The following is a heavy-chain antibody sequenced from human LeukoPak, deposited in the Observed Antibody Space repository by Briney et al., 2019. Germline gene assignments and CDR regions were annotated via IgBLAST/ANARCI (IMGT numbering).Heavy chain of an antibody. CDR1: GFTFSGSA. D-gene: IGHD4-17*01. Sequence: GGSLKLSCAASGFTFSGSAMHWVRQASGKGLEWVGRIRSKANTYATAYVASVKGRFTISRDDSKNTAYLQMNSLKTEDTAVYYCARDVGYGDPRVFDYWGQGTLVTVSS. CDR2: IRSKANTYAT. J-gene: IGHJ4*02. V-gene: IGHV3-73*01. CDR3: ARDVGYGDPRVFDY.